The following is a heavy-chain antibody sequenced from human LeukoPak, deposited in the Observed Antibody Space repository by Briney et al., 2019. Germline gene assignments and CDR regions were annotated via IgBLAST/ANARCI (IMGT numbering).Heavy chain of an antibody. Sequence: SVKVSCKASGGTFSSYAISWVRQAPGQGLEWMGGIIPIFGTANCAQKFQGRVTITADESTSTAYMELSSLRSEDTAVYYCASRPPDYDSAHYYYYGMDVWGQGTTVTVSS. CDR3: ASRPPDYDSAHYYYYGMDV. J-gene: IGHJ6*02. V-gene: IGHV1-69*13. D-gene: IGHD3-3*01. CDR1: GGTFSSYA. CDR2: IIPIFGTA.